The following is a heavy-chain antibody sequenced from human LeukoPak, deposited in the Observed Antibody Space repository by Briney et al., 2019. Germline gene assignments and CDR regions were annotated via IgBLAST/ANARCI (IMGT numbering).Heavy chain of an antibody. CDR3: ARGGSSIFGVVTTDY. CDR2: ISAYNGNT. J-gene: IGHJ4*02. V-gene: IGHV1-18*01. D-gene: IGHD3-3*01. CDR1: GYTFTSYG. Sequence: ASVKVSCTASGYTFTSYGISWVRQAPGQGLEWMGWISAYNGNTNYAQKLQGRVTMTTDTSTSTAYMELRSLRSDDTAVYYCARGGSSIFGVVTTDYWGQGTLVTVSS.